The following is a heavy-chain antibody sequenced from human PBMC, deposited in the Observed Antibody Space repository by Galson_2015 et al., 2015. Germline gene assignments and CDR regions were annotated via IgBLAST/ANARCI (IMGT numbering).Heavy chain of an antibody. D-gene: IGHD6-13*01. Sequence: ATLSLTCTVSGGSISSYYWSWIRQPPGKGLEWIGYIYYSGSTNYNPSLKSRVTISVDTSKNQFSLKLSSVTAADTAVYYCARKNGIAAAGTPYYYGMDVWGQGTTVTVSS. J-gene: IGHJ6*02. V-gene: IGHV4-59*01. CDR1: GGSISSYY. CDR2: IYYSGST. CDR3: ARKNGIAAAGTPYYYGMDV.